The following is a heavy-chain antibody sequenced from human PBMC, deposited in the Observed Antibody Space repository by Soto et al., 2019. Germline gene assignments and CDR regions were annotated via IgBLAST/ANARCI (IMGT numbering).Heavy chain of an antibody. CDR3: AKDYTAASKTPLLDY. J-gene: IGHJ4*02. CDR1: GFTFSSYG. CDR2: ISYDGSNK. D-gene: IGHD2-2*02. Sequence: GGSLRISCAASGFTFSSYGMHWVRQAPGKGLEWVAVISYDGSNKYYADSVKGRFTISRDNSKNTLYLQMNSLRAEDTAVYYCAKDYTAASKTPLLDYWGQGTLVTVSS. V-gene: IGHV3-30*18.